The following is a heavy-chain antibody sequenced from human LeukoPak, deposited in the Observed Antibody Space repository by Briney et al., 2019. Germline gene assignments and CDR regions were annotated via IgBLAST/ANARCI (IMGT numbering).Heavy chain of an antibody. Sequence: PSETLSLTCTVSGGSISSGSYYWSWIRQPAGKGLEWIGRIYTSGSTNYNPSLKSRVTISVDTSKIQFSLKLSSVTAADTAVYYCASYCSSTSCYEFDYWGQGTLVTVSS. CDR3: ASYCSSTSCYEFDY. CDR1: GGSISSGSYY. CDR2: IYTSGST. V-gene: IGHV4-61*02. J-gene: IGHJ4*02. D-gene: IGHD2-2*01.